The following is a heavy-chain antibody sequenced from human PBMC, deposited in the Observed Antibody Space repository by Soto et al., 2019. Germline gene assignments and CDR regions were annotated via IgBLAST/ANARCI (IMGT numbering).Heavy chain of an antibody. V-gene: IGHV1-2*02. CDR1: GYTFTGDY. CDR2: INPNSGDT. D-gene: IGHD2-2*02. CDR3: ARESNIVVVPAAINAFDI. J-gene: IGHJ3*02. Sequence: ASVKVSCKTSGYTFTGDYMHWVRQAPGQGLEWMGWINPNSGDTNYAQKFQGRVTMAGDTSISTAYMELSRLRSDDTAVYYCARESNIVVVPAAINAFDIWGQGTMVTVSS.